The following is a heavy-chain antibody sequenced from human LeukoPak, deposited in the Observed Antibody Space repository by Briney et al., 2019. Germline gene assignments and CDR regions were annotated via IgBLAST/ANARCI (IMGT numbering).Heavy chain of an antibody. CDR3: ASSPVTIFGVVIPPWGYYGMDV. Sequence: SVKVSCKASGCTFISYAISWVRQAPGQGLEWMGRIIPIFGIANYAQKFQGRVTITADKSTSTAYMELSSLRSEDTAVYYCASSPVTIFGVVIPPWGYYGMDVWGQGTTVTVSS. CDR1: GCTFISYA. V-gene: IGHV1-69*04. CDR2: IIPIFGIA. D-gene: IGHD3-3*01. J-gene: IGHJ6*02.